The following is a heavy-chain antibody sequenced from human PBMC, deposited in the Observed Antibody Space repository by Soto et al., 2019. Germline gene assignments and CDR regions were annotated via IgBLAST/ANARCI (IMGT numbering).Heavy chain of an antibody. CDR2: INPSGGST. J-gene: IGHJ4*02. CDR3: ARQIYDSDTGPNFQYYFDS. Sequence: ASVKVSCKASGYTFTSYYMHWVRQAPGQGLEWMGIINPSGGSTSYAQKFQGRVTMTRDTSTSTVYMELSSLRSEDTAMYYCARQIYDSDTGPNFQYYFDSWGQGTPVTVSS. D-gene: IGHD3-22*01. V-gene: IGHV1-46*01. CDR1: GYTFTSYY.